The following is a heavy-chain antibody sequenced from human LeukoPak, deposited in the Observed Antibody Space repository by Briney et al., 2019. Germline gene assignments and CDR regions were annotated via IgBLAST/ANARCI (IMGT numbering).Heavy chain of an antibody. D-gene: IGHD4/OR15-4a*01. CDR1: GGSFSGYY. CDR2: INHSGST. Sequence: SETLSLTCAVYGGSFSGYYWSWIRQPPGKGLEWSGEINHSGSTNYNPSLKSRVTISVDTSKNQFSLKLSSVTAADTAVYYCARRAGAYSHPYDYWGQGTLVTVSS. CDR3: ARRAGAYSHPYDY. J-gene: IGHJ4*02. V-gene: IGHV4-34*01.